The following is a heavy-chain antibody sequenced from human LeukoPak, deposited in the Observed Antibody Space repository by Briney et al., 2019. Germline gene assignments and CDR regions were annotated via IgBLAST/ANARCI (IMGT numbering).Heavy chain of an antibody. Sequence: GGSLRLSCAASGFTVSSNYMSWVRQAPGKGLEWVSVIYSGGSTYYADSVKGRFTISRDNSKNTLYLQMNSLRAEDTAVYYCARERYDYVWGNYRQYYFDYWGQGTLVTVSS. CDR2: IYSGGST. CDR3: ARERYDYVWGNYRQYYFDY. D-gene: IGHD3-16*02. J-gene: IGHJ4*02. CDR1: GFTVSSNY. V-gene: IGHV3-53*01.